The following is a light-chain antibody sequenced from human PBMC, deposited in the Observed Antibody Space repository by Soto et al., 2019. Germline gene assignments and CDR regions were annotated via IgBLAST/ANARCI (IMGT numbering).Light chain of an antibody. Sequence: QSALTQPASVSGSPGQSITISCTGTSSDIGGHNYVSWYQHHPGKAPKLMIYEVSNRPSGVSNRFSGSKSGNTASLSISWLQADVEAHYYCTSYPISTTLAVLLGGGTNLPLL. CDR3: TSYPISTTLAVL. J-gene: IGLJ2*01. V-gene: IGLV2-14*01. CDR1: SSDIGGHNY. CDR2: EVS.